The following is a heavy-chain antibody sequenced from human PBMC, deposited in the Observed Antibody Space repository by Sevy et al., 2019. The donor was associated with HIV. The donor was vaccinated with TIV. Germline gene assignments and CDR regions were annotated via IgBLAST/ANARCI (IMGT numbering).Heavy chain of an antibody. Sequence: ASVKVSCKASGYTFTSYGTSWVRQAPGQGLEWMGWISAYNGNTNYAQKLQGRVTMTTDTSTSTAYMELRSLRSDDTAVYYCARDLGGYSGNSIDYWGQGTLVTVSS. CDR1: GYTFTSYG. CDR2: ISAYNGNT. CDR3: ARDLGGYSGNSIDY. V-gene: IGHV1-18*01. D-gene: IGHD1-26*01. J-gene: IGHJ4*02.